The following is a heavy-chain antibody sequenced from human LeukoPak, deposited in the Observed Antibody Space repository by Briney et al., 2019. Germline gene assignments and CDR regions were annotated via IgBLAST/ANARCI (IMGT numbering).Heavy chain of an antibody. CDR1: GYTFTNYY. D-gene: IGHD4-23*01. CDR2: INPSGGST. CDR3: ARPVVTAASNYFDY. J-gene: IGHJ4*02. V-gene: IGHV1-46*01. Sequence: ASVKVSCKASGYTFTNYYMHWVRQAPGQGLEWMGVINPSGGSTNYAQKFQGRVTMTRDTSTSTVYMELSSLRSEDTAVYYCARPVVTAASNYFDYWGQGTLVTVSA.